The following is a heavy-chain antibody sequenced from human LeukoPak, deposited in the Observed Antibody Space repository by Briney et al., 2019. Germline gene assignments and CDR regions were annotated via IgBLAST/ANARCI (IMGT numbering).Heavy chain of an antibody. CDR2: ISSSSSYI. Sequence: PGGSLRLSCAASGFTFSSYSMNWVRQAPGKGLEWVSSISSSSSYIYYADSVKGRFTISRDNAKNSLYLQMNSLRAEDTAVYYCARDSPLSFGVVITVYYYMDVWGKGTTVTVSS. CDR3: ARDSPLSFGVVITVYYYMDV. CDR1: GFTFSSYS. D-gene: IGHD3-3*01. J-gene: IGHJ6*03. V-gene: IGHV3-21*01.